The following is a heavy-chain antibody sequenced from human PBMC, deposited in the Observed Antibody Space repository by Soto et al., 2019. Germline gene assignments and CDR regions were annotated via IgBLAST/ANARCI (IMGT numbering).Heavy chain of an antibody. Sequence: ASVKVSCKASGYTFTSYAMHWVRQAPGQRLEWMGWINAGNGNTKYSQKFQGRVTITRDTSASTAYMELSSLRSEDTAVYYCARGTTMIVVVITLSYWGQGTLVTVSS. CDR1: GYTFTSYA. V-gene: IGHV1-3*01. D-gene: IGHD3-22*01. CDR3: ARGTTMIVVVITLSY. J-gene: IGHJ4*02. CDR2: INAGNGNT.